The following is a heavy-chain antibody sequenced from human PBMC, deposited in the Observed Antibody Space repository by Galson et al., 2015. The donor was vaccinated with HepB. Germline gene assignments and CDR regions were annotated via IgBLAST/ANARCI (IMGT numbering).Heavy chain of an antibody. CDR1: GYTFTTYA. J-gene: IGHJ6*02. Sequence: SVKVSCKASGYTFTTYAMHWVRQAPGQRLEWMGGIIPIFGTANYAQKFQGRVTITADESTSTAYMELSSLRSEDTAVYYCARSAYGNYYYYGMDVWGQGTTVTVSS. V-gene: IGHV1-69*13. D-gene: IGHD5-12*01. CDR3: ARSAYGNYYYYGMDV. CDR2: IIPIFGTA.